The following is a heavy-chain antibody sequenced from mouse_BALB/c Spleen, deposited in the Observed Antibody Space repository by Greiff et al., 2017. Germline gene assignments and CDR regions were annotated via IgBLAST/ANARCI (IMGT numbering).Heavy chain of an antibody. V-gene: IGHV1-37*01. J-gene: IGHJ2*01. D-gene: IGHD1-1*01. CDR2: INPYNGDT. CDR1: GYSFTGYF. CDR3: GRGDYYYGSSYFDY. Sequence: EVKVVESGPELVKPGASVKISCKASGYSFTGYFMNWVKQSHGKSLEWIGRINPYNGDTFYNQKFKGKATLTVDKSSSTAHMELLSLTSEDSAVYYCGRGDYYYGSSYFDYWGQGTTLTVSS.